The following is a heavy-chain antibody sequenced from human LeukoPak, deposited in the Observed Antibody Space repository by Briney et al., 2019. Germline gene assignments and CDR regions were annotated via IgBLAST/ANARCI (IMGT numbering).Heavy chain of an antibody. V-gene: IGHV4-4*02. CDR3: ARGITLIRGVISFDY. CDR1: GGSISSSNW. D-gene: IGHD3-10*01. J-gene: IGHJ4*02. Sequence: SETLSLTCAVSGGSISSSNWWSWVRQPPGKGLEWIGEIYHSGSTNYSPSLKSRVTISVDKSKNQLSLNLSSVTAADTAVYYCARGITLIRGVISFDYWGQETLVTVSS. CDR2: IYHSGST.